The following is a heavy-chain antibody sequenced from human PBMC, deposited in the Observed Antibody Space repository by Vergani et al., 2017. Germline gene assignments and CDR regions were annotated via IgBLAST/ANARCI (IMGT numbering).Heavy chain of an antibody. CDR3: VRLDSSGYYDY. J-gene: IGHJ4*02. CDR2: VYARDSIT. CDR1: GYTFTDYW. V-gene: IGHV5-51*01. Sequence: EVPLVQSGAAVKKPGESLKISCEGSGYTFTDYWVGWVRQKPGKGLEWMGVVYARDSITRYSLSFEGQVTISADKSINTAYLEWDSLRASDSAMYYCVRLDSSGYYDYWGQGTLVTVSS. D-gene: IGHD3-22*01.